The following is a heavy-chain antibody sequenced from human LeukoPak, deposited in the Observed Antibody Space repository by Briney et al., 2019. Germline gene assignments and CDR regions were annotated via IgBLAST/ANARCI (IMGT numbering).Heavy chain of an antibody. D-gene: IGHD4-23*01. Sequence: PAETLPLTYAVSGGSTMVAAYSWSRIRQPPGKGLEWIGYIYRSGRTYYNPPLKSRDTLSLVSSKNQYSVKLRSVTAADTVLHFCARGYGDNPGAFDLWGRDPVVTVSS. J-gene: IGHJ3*01. CDR1: GGSTMVAAYS. V-gene: IGHV4-30-2*01. CDR2: IYRSGRT. CDR3: ARGYGDNPGAFDL.